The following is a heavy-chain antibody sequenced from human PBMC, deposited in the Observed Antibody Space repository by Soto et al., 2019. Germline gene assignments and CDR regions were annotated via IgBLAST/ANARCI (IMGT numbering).Heavy chain of an antibody. V-gene: IGHV3-33*01. CDR2: IWYDGSNK. J-gene: IGHJ4*02. D-gene: IGHD3-9*01. CDR1: GFTFSSYG. Sequence: GGSLRLSCAASGFTFSSYGMHWVRQAPGKGLEWVAVIWYDGSNKYYADSVKGRFTISRDNSKNTLYLQMNSLRAEDTAVYYCARDADYDILTGYYGYYFDYWGQGTLVTVSS. CDR3: ARDADYDILTGYYGYYFDY.